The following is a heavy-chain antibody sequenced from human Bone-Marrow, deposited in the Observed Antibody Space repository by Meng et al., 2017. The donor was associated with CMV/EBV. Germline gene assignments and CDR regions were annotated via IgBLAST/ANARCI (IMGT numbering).Heavy chain of an antibody. CDR3: AKDKRELRN. J-gene: IGHJ1*01. CDR1: GFTFISYA. V-gene: IGHV3-23*01. D-gene: IGHD1-26*01. Sequence: GESLKISCAGSGFTFISYAMTWVRQAPGKGLEWVSAISGSGGSTYYADSVKGRFTISRDNSKNTLYLQMNSLRAEDTAVYYCAKDKRELRNWGPGTLVTVSS. CDR2: ISGSGGST.